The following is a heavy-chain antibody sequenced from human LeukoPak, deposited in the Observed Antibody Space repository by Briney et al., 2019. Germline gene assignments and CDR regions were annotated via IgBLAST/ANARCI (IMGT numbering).Heavy chain of an antibody. J-gene: IGHJ4*02. CDR3: ARGTAMSFLYYFDY. V-gene: IGHV1-18*04. CDR2: ISAYNGNT. Sequence: GASVKVSCKASGYTFTSYGISWVRQAPGQGLEWMGWISAYNGNTNYAQKLQGRVTMTTDTSTSTAYMELRSLRSDDAAVYYCARGTAMSFLYYFDYWGQGTLVTVSS. D-gene: IGHD5-18*01. CDR1: GYTFTSYG.